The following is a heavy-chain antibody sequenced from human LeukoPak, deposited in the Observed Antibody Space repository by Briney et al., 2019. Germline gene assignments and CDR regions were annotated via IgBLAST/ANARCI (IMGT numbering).Heavy chain of an antibody. CDR2: IYYSGST. CDR1: GGSISSYY. J-gene: IGHJ5*02. Sequence: SESLSLTCTVSGGSISSYYWSWIRQPPGKGLEWIGYIYYSGSTNYNPSLKSRVTISVDTSKNQFSLKLSSVTAADTAVYYCALVLRGWFDPWGQGTLVTVSS. CDR3: ALVLRGWFDP. D-gene: IGHD2-8*02. V-gene: IGHV4-59*01.